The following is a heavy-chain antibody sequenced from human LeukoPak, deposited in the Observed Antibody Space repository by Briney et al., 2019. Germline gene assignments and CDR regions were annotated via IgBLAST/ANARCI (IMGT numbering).Heavy chain of an antibody. J-gene: IGHJ5*02. CDR3: ARGNKDIVVVPAAIGLGNWFDP. CDR2: INHSGST. V-gene: IGHV4-34*01. D-gene: IGHD2-2*01. Sequence: PSETLSLTCAVYGGSFSGYYWSWIRQPPGKGLEWIGEINHSGSTNYNPSLKSRVTISVDTSKNQFSLKLSSVTAADTAVYYCARGNKDIVVVPAAIGLGNWFDPWGQGTLVTVSS. CDR1: GGSFSGYY.